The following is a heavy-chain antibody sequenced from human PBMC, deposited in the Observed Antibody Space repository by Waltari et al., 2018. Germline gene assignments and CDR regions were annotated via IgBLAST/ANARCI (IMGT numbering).Heavy chain of an antibody. CDR3: AREAWFRDRGAFDI. V-gene: IGHV3-30-3*01. D-gene: IGHD3-10*01. CDR2: ISYDGSNK. J-gene: IGHJ3*02. Sequence: QVQLVESGGGVVQPGRSLILSCAASVFPFSSYAMHWVRQAPGKGLEWVAVISYDGSNKYYADSVKGRFTISRDNSKNTLYLQMNSLRAEDTAVYYCAREAWFRDRGAFDIWGQGTMVTVSS. CDR1: VFPFSSYA.